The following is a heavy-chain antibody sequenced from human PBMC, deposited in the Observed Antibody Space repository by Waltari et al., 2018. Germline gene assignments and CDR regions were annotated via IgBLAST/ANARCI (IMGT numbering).Heavy chain of an antibody. Sequence: QVQLQQWGAGLLKPSETLSLTCAVYGGSFSGYYWSWLRQPPGKGLEGIGEINHSGGTNYTPSLKSRVTISVDTSKNQFSLKLSSVTAADTAVYYCAREGAAYCGGDCEGDIWGRGTMVTVSS. CDR2: INHSGGT. J-gene: IGHJ3*02. CDR1: GGSFSGYY. D-gene: IGHD2-21*01. V-gene: IGHV4-34*01. CDR3: AREGAAYCGGDCEGDI.